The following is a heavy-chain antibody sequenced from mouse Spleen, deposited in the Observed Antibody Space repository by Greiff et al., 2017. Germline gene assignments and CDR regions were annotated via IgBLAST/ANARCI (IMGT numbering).Heavy chain of an antibody. D-gene: IGHD1-1*01. V-gene: IGHV5-9-3*01. Sequence: VQLKESGGGLVKPGGSLKLSCAASGFTFSSYAMSWVRQTPEKRLEWVATISSGGSYTYYPDSVKGRFTISRDNAKNTLYLQMSSLRSEDTAMYYCARLDTVKVDYFDYWGQGTTLTVSS. CDR1: GFTFSSYA. CDR2: ISSGGSYT. CDR3: ARLDTVKVDYFDY. J-gene: IGHJ2*01.